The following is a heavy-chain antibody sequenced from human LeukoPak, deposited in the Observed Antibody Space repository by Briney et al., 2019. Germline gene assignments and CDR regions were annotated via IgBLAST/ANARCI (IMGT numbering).Heavy chain of an antibody. CDR1: GFTFSSYA. V-gene: IGHV3-30-3*01. J-gene: IGHJ4*02. CDR2: ISYDGSNK. D-gene: IGHD3-10*01. CDR3: ARDPLTMVRGVIIYYFDY. Sequence: HPGGSLRLSCAASGFTFSSYAMHWVRQAPGKGLEWVAVISYDGSNKYYADSVKGRFTISRDNSKNTLYLQMNSLRAEDTAVYYCARDPLTMVRGVIIYYFDYWGQGTLVTVSS.